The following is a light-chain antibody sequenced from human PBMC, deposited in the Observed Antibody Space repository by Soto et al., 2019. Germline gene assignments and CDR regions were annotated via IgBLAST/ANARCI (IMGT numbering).Light chain of an antibody. V-gene: IGKV3-11*01. Sequence: EIVLTQSPATLSLSPAERATLSCRASQSVSGYLAWYQQKPGQAPRLLIYDAFNRATGIPARFSGRGSGTDFPLTISSLAPEDFAVYYWQQRSNSLNFGQGTRLELK. CDR3: QQRSNSLN. CDR1: QSVSGY. CDR2: DAF. J-gene: IGKJ5*01.